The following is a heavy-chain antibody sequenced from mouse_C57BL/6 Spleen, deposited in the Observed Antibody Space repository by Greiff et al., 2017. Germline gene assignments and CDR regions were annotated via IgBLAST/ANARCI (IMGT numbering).Heavy chain of an antibody. CDR3: TTGGSRFDY. CDR1: GFNFKDYD. CDR2: IDAEGGDT. V-gene: IGHV14-1*01. Sequence: EVQLLQSGAELVRPGASVKLSCTASGFNFKDYDMYWVKQRPEQGLGWIGRIDAEGGDTEYAPKLQGKATMTADKSSNTAYLQLSSLTSEDTAVYYCTTGGSRFDYWGQGTTLTGSS. J-gene: IGHJ2*01.